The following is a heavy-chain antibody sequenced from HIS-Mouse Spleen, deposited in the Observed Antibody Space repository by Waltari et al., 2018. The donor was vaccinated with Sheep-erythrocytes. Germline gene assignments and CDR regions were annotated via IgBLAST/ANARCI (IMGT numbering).Heavy chain of an antibody. CDR3: AKRRTGDGGLDY. Sequence: EVQLLESGGGLVQPGGSLRLSCAASGFTFSSYAMSWVRQAPGKGLGWVSAMRGSGGSTYYADSVKGRFTISRDNSKNTLYLQMNSLRAEDTAVYYCAKRRTGDGGLDYWGQGTLVTVSS. D-gene: IGHD7-27*01. CDR2: MRGSGGST. CDR1: GFTFSSYA. V-gene: IGHV3-23*01. J-gene: IGHJ4*02.